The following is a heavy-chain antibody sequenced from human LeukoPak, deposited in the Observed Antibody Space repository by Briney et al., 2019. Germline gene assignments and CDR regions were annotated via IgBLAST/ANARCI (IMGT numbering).Heavy chain of an antibody. CDR1: GGSISSNTW. D-gene: IGHD3-9*01. CDR2: IYHSGST. V-gene: IGHV4-4*02. Sequence: SETLSLTCAVSGGSISSNTWWSWVRQPPGKGLEWIGEIYHSGSTNYNPSLKSRVTISVDKSMNQFSLKLSSVTAADAAVYYCATPSDILTGYYKDSDAFDIWGQGTMVTVSS. CDR3: ATPSDILTGYYKDSDAFDI. J-gene: IGHJ3*02.